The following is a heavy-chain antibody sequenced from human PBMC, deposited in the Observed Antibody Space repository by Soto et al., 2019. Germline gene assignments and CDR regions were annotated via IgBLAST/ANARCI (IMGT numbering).Heavy chain of an antibody. Sequence: EVQLVESGGGLVNTGGSLRLSCAASGFTFSYYALHWVRRAPGKGLEWVSSISGIRDYIRYADSVKGRFTISRDNAKTSLYLQMNSLTAEDTAVYYCAREGVHNYNEYYFDYWGQGTLVTVSS. CDR2: ISGIRDYI. V-gene: IGHV3-21*06. CDR1: GFTFSYYA. CDR3: AREGVHNYNEYYFDY. J-gene: IGHJ4*02. D-gene: IGHD3-22*01.